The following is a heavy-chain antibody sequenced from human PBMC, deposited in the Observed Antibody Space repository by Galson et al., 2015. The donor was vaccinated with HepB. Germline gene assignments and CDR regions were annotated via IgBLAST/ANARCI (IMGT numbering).Heavy chain of an antibody. Sequence: SLRLSCAASGFTFSSYSMNWVRQAPGKGLEWVSSISSSSSYIYYADSVKGRFTISRDNAKNSLYLQMNSLRAEDTAVYYCARDRQSGGWYFGYWGQGTLVTVSS. CDR2: ISSSSSYI. J-gene: IGHJ4*02. D-gene: IGHD6-19*01. V-gene: IGHV3-21*01. CDR3: ARDRQSGGWYFGY. CDR1: GFTFSSYS.